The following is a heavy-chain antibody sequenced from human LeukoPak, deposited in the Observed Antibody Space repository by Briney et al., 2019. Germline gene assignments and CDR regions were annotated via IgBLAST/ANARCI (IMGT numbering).Heavy chain of an antibody. D-gene: IGHD6-13*01. CDR3: AKDAAGPEC. Sequence: SGGSLRLSCAVSGFTFSSYSMNWVRQAPGKGLEWVSSISSTSSYIYFADSVKGRFTISRDNAKNSLFLQMNSLRAEDTAVYYCAKDAAGPECWGQGTLVTVSS. CDR2: ISSTSSYI. CDR1: GFTFSSYS. J-gene: IGHJ4*02. V-gene: IGHV3-21*01.